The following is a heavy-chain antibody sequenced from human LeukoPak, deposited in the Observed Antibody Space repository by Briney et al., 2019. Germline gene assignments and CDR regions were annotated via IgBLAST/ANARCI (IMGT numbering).Heavy chain of an antibody. D-gene: IGHD2-15*01. V-gene: IGHV3-21*01. CDR3: ARSTCSGCSCYDYFDY. J-gene: IGHJ4*02. CDR1: GYTFSSYI. CDR2: ISSSSGYI. Sequence: GGSLRHSRADPGYTFSSYIMNSVRQAPGKGLEWVSSISSSSGYIYSADSVKGRFTISTDNAKNTLYLQLNSMGAEDTAVYCCARSTCSGCSCYDYFDYWGQGTLVTVSS.